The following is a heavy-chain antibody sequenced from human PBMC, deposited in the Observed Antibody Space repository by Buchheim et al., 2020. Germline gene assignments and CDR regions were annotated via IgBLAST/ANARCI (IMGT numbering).Heavy chain of an antibody. J-gene: IGHJ6*02. CDR3: AKVGEAVAGDYYYYGMDV. CDR2: ISYDGSNK. Sequence: QVQLVESGGGVVQPGRSLRLSCAASEFTFSSYGMHWVRQAPGKGLEWMAVISYDGSNKYYADSVKGRFTISRDNSKNTLYLQMNSLRAEDTAVYYCAKVGEAVAGDYYYYGMDVWGQGTT. D-gene: IGHD6-19*01. CDR1: EFTFSSYG. V-gene: IGHV3-30*18.